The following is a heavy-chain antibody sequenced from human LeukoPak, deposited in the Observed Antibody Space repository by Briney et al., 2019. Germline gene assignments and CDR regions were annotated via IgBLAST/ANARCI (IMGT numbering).Heavy chain of an antibody. CDR2: IIPIFGTA. CDR3: ATSYGSGSYYEIYFDY. V-gene: IGHV1-69*13. Sequence: ASVKVSCKASGGTLSSYAISWVRQAPGQGLEWMGGIIPIFGTANYAQKFQGRVTITADESTSTAYMELSSLRSEDTAVYYCATSYGSGSYYEIYFDYWGQGTLVTVSS. J-gene: IGHJ4*02. CDR1: GGTLSSYA. D-gene: IGHD3-10*01.